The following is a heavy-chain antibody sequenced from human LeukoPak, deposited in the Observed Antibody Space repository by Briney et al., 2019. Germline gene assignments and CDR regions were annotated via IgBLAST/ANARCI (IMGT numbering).Heavy chain of an antibody. CDR3: ARGNKIGGKSYFDGFDI. D-gene: IGHD3-10*01. CDR2: VYYTGST. Sequence: PSETLSLTCNVSGDSISAYYWTWNRQSPGKGLEWIGFVYYTGSTNYNPSLRSRVTISIDTSRKRFSLNLTSVTAADTAMYFCARGNKIGGKSYFDGFDIWGQGTMVTVSS. V-gene: IGHV4-59*01. J-gene: IGHJ3*02. CDR1: GDSISAYY.